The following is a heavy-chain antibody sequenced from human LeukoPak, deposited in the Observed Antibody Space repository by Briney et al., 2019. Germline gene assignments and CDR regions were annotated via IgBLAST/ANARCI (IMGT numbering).Heavy chain of an antibody. D-gene: IGHD3-10*01. CDR1: GGTFSSYA. Sequence: ASVKVSCKASGGTFSSYAISWVRQAPGQGLEWMGGIIPIFGTANYAQKFQGRVTTTADESTSTAYMELGSLRSEDTAVYYCALAGSGSYYGFDYWGQGTLVTVSS. V-gene: IGHV1-69*13. CDR3: ALAGSGSYYGFDY. J-gene: IGHJ4*02. CDR2: IIPIFGTA.